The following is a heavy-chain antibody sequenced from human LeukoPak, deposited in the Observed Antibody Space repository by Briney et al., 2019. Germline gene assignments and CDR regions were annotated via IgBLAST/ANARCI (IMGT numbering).Heavy chain of an antibody. CDR1: GFTFSSYE. CDR2: ISSSGSTI. Sequence: GGSLRLSCAASGFTFSSYEMNWVRQAPGKGLEWVSYISSSGSTIYYADSVKGRFTISRDNAKNSLYLQMNSLRAEDTAVYYCARDRLLRPRNYYYYMDVWGKGTTVTVSS. CDR3: ARDRLLRPRNYYYYMDV. J-gene: IGHJ6*03. V-gene: IGHV3-48*03. D-gene: IGHD2-2*01.